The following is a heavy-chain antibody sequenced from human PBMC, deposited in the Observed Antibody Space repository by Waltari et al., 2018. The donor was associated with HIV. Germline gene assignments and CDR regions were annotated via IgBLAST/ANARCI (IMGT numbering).Heavy chain of an antibody. D-gene: IGHD2-2*01. J-gene: IGHJ4*02. CDR3: ATRYCSSTSCPRDYFDY. CDR2: FDPEDGET. CDR1: GYTLTELS. Sequence: QVQLVQSGAEVKKPGASVKVSCKVSGYTLTELSMHWVRQAPGKGLEWMGGFDPEDGETIYEKKFQGRLTMTEDTSTDTAYMELSSLRSEDTAVYYCATRYCSSTSCPRDYFDYWGQGTLVTVSS. V-gene: IGHV1-24*01.